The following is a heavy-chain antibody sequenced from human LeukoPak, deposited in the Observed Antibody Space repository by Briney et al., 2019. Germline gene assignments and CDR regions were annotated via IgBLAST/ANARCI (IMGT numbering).Heavy chain of an antibody. CDR3: ARPFSAFDI. J-gene: IGHJ3*02. CDR2: IYYSGST. V-gene: IGHV4-39*01. D-gene: IGHD3-3*01. Sequence: SETLSLTCTVSGGSISSSSYYWDWIRQPPGKGPEWIGSIYYSGSTYYNPSLKSRVTISVDTSKNQFSLKLSSVTAADTAVYYCARPFSAFDIWGQGTMVTVSS. CDR1: GGSISSSSYY.